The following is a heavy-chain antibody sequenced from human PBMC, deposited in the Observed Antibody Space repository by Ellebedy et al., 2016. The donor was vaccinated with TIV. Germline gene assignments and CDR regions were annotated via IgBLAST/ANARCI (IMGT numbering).Heavy chain of an antibody. J-gene: IGHJ5*02. CDR1: GGTFSSYA. CDR2: IIPIFGTA. Sequence: SVKVSXKASGGTFSSYAISWVRQAPGQGLEWMGGIIPIFGTANYAQKFQGRVTITADESTSTAYMELSSLRSEDTAVYYCARAEQLYNWNYWGSYNWFNPWGQGTLVTVSS. CDR3: ARAEQLYNWNYWGSYNWFNP. D-gene: IGHD1-7*01. V-gene: IGHV1-69*13.